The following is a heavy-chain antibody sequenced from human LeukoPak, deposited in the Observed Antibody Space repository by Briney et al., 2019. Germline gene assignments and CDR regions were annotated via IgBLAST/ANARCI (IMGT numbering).Heavy chain of an antibody. V-gene: IGHV1-18*01. J-gene: IGHJ4*02. Sequence: HSASVTVSCKASGYTFTNYGVNWVRRAPGQGLEWMGWISTYNGNANYAQSLQGRITMTTDTSTSTAYMELRSLRSDDTAVYYCARARSTYYFDYWGQGTLVTVSS. CDR1: GYTFTNYG. D-gene: IGHD2-2*01. CDR3: ARARSTYYFDY. CDR2: ISTYNGNA.